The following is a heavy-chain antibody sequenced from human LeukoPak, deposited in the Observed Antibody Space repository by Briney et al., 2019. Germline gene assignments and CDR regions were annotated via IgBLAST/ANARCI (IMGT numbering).Heavy chain of an antibody. CDR1: GGTFSSYA. Sequence: ASVKVSCKASGGTFSSYAISWVRQAPGQGLEWMGIINPSGGSTSYAQKFQGRVTMTRDMSTSTVYMELSSLRSEDTAVYYCARGADVAYYYDSSGYWRDYWGQGTLVTVSS. D-gene: IGHD3-22*01. CDR3: ARGADVAYYYDSSGYWRDY. V-gene: IGHV1-46*01. J-gene: IGHJ4*02. CDR2: INPSGGST.